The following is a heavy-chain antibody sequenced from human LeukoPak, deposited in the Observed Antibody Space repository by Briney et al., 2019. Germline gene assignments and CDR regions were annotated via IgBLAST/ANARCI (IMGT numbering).Heavy chain of an antibody. D-gene: IGHD2-2*01. J-gene: IGHJ5*02. Sequence: PSETLSLTCTVSGGSISSSSYYWGWIRQPPGKGLEWIGSIYYSGSTYYNPSLKSRVTISVDTSKNQFSLKLSSVTAADTAMYYCARDFGGDIVVVPAAIMAGGGFDPWGQGTLVTVSS. CDR2: IYYSGST. CDR1: GGSISSSSYY. CDR3: ARDFGGDIVVVPAAIMAGGGFDP. V-gene: IGHV4-39*07.